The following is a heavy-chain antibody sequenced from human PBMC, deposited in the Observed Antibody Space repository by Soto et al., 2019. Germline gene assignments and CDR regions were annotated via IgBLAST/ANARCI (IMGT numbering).Heavy chain of an antibody. CDR3: ATERELVVVAATPIHYSGMDA. V-gene: IGHV4-30-2*01. D-gene: IGHD2-15*01. CDR2: IYHSGST. CDR1: GGSISSGGYS. J-gene: IGHJ6*02. Sequence: SETLSLTCAVSGGSISSGGYSWSWIRQPPGKGLEWIGYIYHSGSTYYNPSLKSRVTISVDRSKNQFSLKLSSVTAADTAVYYCATERELVVVAATPIHYSGMDAWGQGTTVTVSS.